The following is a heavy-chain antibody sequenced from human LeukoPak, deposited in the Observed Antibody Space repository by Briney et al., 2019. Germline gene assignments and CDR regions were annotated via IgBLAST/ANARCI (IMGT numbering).Heavy chain of an antibody. J-gene: IGHJ4*02. D-gene: IGHD6-13*01. V-gene: IGHV3-49*04. CDR2: IRSKAYGGTT. CDR1: GFTFGDYA. CDR3: TRVFSGSSWYGFDY. Sequence: GGCLRLSCTASGFTFGDYAMSWVRQAPGKGLEWVGFIRSKAYGGTTEYAASVKGRFTISRDDSKSIAYLQMNSLKTEDTAVYYCTRVFSGSSWYGFDYWGQGTLVTVSS.